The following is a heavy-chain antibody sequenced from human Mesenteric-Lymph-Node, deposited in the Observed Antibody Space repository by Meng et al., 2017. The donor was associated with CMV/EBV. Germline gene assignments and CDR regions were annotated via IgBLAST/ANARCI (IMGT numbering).Heavy chain of an antibody. V-gene: IGHV3-15*01. CDR3: QLLGVGATPDYGMDV. D-gene: IGHD1-26*01. J-gene: IGHJ6*02. CDR1: GFTFSDYY. CDR2: IKSKTDGGTT. Sequence: GGSLRLSCAASGFTFSDYYISWVRQAPGKGLEWVGRIKSKTDGGTTDYAAPVKGRFTISRDDSKNTLYLQMNSLKTEDTAVYYCQLLGVGATPDYGMDVWGQGTTVTVSS.